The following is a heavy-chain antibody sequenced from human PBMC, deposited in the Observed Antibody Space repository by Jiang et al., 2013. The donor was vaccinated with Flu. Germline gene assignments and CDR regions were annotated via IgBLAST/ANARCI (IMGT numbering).Heavy chain of an antibody. CDR2: IYYTGST. CDR1: GDSISSGNYY. D-gene: IGHD4-23*01. V-gene: IGHV4-31*03. Sequence: PGLVKPSQTVSLTCTVSGDSISSGNYYWSWIRQHSGKGLEWIGYIYYTGSTYYNPSLKSRVSISVDTSKNQFSLNLSSVTAADTAVYYCARDSGSFPTGVTPSAWGQGTLVSVSS. J-gene: IGHJ5*02. CDR3: ARDSGSFPTGVTPSA.